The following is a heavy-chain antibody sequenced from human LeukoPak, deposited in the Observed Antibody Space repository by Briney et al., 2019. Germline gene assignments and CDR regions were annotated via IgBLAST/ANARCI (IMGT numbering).Heavy chain of an antibody. Sequence: ASVKVSRKASRYTFTGYYVHWVRQAPGQGLEWLGWINPNSGGTNYAQKFQGRVTMTRDTSISTAYMELSSLRSDDTAVYYCARGIGQRLGIDYWGQGSLVTVSS. CDR3: ARGIGQRLGIDY. V-gene: IGHV1-2*02. CDR2: INPNSGGT. D-gene: IGHD6-19*01. J-gene: IGHJ4*02. CDR1: RYTFTGYY.